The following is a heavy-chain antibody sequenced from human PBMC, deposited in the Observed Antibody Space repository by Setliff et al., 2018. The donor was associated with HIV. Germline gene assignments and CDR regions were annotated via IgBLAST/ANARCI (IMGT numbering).Heavy chain of an antibody. Sequence: PETLSLTCAVYGGPSSGYWSWVRQSPGKGLAWIGEISHSGSTNYNLSLKSRAAISADTSKKQFSLKLTSVTAADTGIYYCVASSSWSCRLNYWGQGTQVTVSS. CDR3: VASSSWSCRLNY. CDR1: GGPSSGY. J-gene: IGHJ4*02. V-gene: IGHV4-34*01. CDR2: ISHSGST. D-gene: IGHD6-13*01.